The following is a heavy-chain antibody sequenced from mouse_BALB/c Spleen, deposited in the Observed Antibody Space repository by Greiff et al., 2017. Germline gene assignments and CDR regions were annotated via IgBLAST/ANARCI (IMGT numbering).Heavy chain of an antibody. J-gene: IGHJ2*01. D-gene: IGHD1-2*01. V-gene: IGHV3-2*02. CDR3: ARDYGADY. CDR2: ISYSGST. CDR1: GYSITSDYA. Sequence: EVKLQESGPGLVKPSQSLSLTCTVTGYSITSDYAWNWIRQFPGNKLEWMGYISYSGSTSYNPSLKSRISITRDTSKNQFFLQLNSVTTEDTATYYCARDYGADYWGQGTTLTVSS.